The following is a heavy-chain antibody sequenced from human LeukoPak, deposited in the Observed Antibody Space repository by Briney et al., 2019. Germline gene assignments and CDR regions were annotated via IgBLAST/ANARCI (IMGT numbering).Heavy chain of an antibody. J-gene: IGHJ3*02. V-gene: IGHV3-53*01. Sequence: PGGSLRLSCAASGFTVSSNYMSWVRQAPGKGLEWVSVIYSGGSTYYADSVKGRFTISTDNSKNTLYLQMNSLRAEDTAVYYCASLWEFLAFYISGQGTMVTVSS. CDR2: IYSGGST. CDR1: GFTVSSNY. CDR3: ASLWEFLAFYI. D-gene: IGHD3-3*01.